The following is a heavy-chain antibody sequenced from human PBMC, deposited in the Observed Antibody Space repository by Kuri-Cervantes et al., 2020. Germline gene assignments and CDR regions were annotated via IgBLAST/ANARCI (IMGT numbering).Heavy chain of an antibody. CDR1: GFTVSSSY. V-gene: IGHV3-66*01. CDR2: IHDGGST. CDR3: AKDISGSYFYYYYGMDV. J-gene: IGHJ6*02. D-gene: IGHD1-26*01. Sequence: GGSLRLSCAASGFTVSSSYMNWVRQVPGKGLEWVSVIHDGGSTYYADFVKGRFTISRDNSKNTLYLQMNSLRAEDTAVYYCAKDISGSYFYYYYGMDVWGQGTTVTVSS.